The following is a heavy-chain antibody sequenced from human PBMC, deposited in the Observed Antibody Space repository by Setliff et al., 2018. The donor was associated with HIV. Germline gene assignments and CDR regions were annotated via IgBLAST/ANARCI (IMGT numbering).Heavy chain of an antibody. V-gene: IGHV4-39*01. CDR2: VYYRGGT. D-gene: IGHD3-10*01. CDR1: GGSMSAVSSY. J-gene: IGHJ6*03. CDR3: ARRSAVNITPDGLGYYSIDV. Sequence: SETLSLTCAVSGGSMSAVSSYWGWIRQAPGRGLEWIGSVYYRGGTFDSPSLKSRVTVSIDTSKSQFSLKLTSVTAADTAVYYCARRSAVNITPDGLGYYSIDVWGKGTSVTVSS.